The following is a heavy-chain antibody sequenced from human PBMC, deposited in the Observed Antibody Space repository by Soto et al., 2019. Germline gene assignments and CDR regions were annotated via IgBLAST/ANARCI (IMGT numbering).Heavy chain of an antibody. CDR3: ARDDTAMVTAYYYYYGMDV. V-gene: IGHV3-33*01. D-gene: IGHD5-18*01. CDR2: IWYDGSNK. J-gene: IGHJ6*02. CDR1: GFTFSSYG. Sequence: GGSLRLSCAASGFTFSSYGMHWVRQAPGKGLEWVAVIWYDGSNKYYADSVKGRFTISRDNSKNTLYLQMNSLRAEDTAVYYCARDDTAMVTAYYYYYGMDVWGQGTTVTVSS.